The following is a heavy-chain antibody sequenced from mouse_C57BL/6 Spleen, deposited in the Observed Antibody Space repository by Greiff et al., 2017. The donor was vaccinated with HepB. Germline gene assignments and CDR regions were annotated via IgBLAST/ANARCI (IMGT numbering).Heavy chain of an antibody. CDR2: INPNNGGT. Sequence: VQLQQSGPELVKPGASVKIPCKASGYTFTDYNMDWVKQSHGKSLEWIGDINPNNGGTIYNQKFKGKATLTVDKSSSTAYMELRSLTSEDTAVYYCARLRLLREYYFDYWGQGTTLTVSS. CDR3: ARLRLLREYYFDY. CDR1: GYTFTDYN. J-gene: IGHJ2*01. D-gene: IGHD1-1*01. V-gene: IGHV1-18*01.